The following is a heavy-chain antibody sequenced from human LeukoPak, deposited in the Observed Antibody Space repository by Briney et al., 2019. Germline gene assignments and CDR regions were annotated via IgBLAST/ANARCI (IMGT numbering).Heavy chain of an antibody. V-gene: IGHV3-23*01. CDR3: VKGLDGSGSTH. Sequence: PGGSLRLSCAASGFIFSSYAMSWVRQAPGKGLEWVSAISGSGGTTYYADSVKGRFTISRDDSKNTLYLQMNSLTAEDTAVYYCVKGLDGSGSTHWGQGTLVTVSS. J-gene: IGHJ4*02. CDR1: GFIFSSYA. CDR2: ISGSGGTT. D-gene: IGHD3-10*01.